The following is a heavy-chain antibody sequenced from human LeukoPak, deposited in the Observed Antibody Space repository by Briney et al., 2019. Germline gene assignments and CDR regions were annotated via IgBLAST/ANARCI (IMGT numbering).Heavy chain of an antibody. Sequence: AGGSLRLSCAASGFTFSSYAMHWVRQAPGKGLEWVAVISYDGSNKYYADSVKGRFTISRDNSKNTLYLQMNSLRAEDTAVYYCAKDKYAGSGSYYIFDYWGQGTVVTVSS. V-gene: IGHV3-30-3*01. CDR2: ISYDGSNK. D-gene: IGHD1-26*01. CDR1: GFTFSSYA. CDR3: AKDKYAGSGSYYIFDY. J-gene: IGHJ4*02.